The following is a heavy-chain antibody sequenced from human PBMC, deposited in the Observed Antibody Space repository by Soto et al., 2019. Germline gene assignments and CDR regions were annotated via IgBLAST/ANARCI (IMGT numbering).Heavy chain of an antibody. CDR3: AGDIPSGSYRFDY. CDR2: IYYSGRT. D-gene: IGHD1-26*01. CDR1: GGSISDHP. V-gene: IGHV4-59*08. J-gene: IGHJ4*02. Sequence: QMQLQESGPGLVKPSETLSLTCTVSGGSISDHPWSWIRQSPGKGLEWIGYIYYSGRTVYNPSLKSRVIMSLDTSKNQFSLKLTSVTATDTAVYYCAGDIPSGSYRFDYWGQGALVIVSS.